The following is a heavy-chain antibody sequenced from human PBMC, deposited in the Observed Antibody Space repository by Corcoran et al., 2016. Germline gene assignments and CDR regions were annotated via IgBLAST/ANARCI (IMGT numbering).Heavy chain of an antibody. Sequence: QVQLEQSGAEVKKPGASVKVSCKVSGYTFISYDINWFRQATGQGLEWMGFINPASGNTGYAQKLQGRVSMTRDTSISTAYLELTSLTAEDTAVYYCTRHRSTTRRRTAAFDYWGQGTLVTVSS. V-gene: IGHV1-8*01. CDR1: GYTFISYD. CDR3: TRHRSTTRRRTAAFDY. CDR2: INPASGNT. D-gene: IGHD6-13*01. J-gene: IGHJ4*02.